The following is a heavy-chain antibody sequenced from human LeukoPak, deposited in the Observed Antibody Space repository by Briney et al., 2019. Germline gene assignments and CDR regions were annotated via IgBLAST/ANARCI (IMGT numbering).Heavy chain of an antibody. V-gene: IGHV3-9*01. Sequence: SLRLSCAASGFTFDEYAMHRVRQAPGKGLELVSGISWNSGSIGYADSVKGRVTISRDNAKNSLYLQMNSLRAEDTALYYCAKLGYGGNSGYFDCWGQGTLVTVSS. CDR1: GFTFDEYA. CDR2: ISWNSGSI. D-gene: IGHD4-23*01. J-gene: IGHJ4*02. CDR3: AKLGYGGNSGYFDC.